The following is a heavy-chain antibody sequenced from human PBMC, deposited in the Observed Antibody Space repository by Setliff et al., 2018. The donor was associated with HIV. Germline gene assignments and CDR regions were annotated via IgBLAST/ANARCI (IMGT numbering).Heavy chain of an antibody. J-gene: IGHJ3*02. CDR2: IYTSGST. D-gene: IGHD2-15*01. CDR3: ARAGAATRKAFDI. V-gene: IGHV4-61*09. CDR1: GGSISSGSYY. Sequence: SETLSLTCTVSGGSISSGSYYWSWIRQPAGKGLEWIGHIYTSGSTNYNPSLKSRVTISVDTPKNQFSLKLSSVTAADTAVYYCARAGAATRKAFDIWGQGTMVTVSS.